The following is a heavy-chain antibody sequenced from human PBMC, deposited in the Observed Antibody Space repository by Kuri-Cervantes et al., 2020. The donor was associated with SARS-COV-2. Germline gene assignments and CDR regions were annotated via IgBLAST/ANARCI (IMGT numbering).Heavy chain of an antibody. CDR3: AGQDDYDRSGLTWAFDI. CDR1: GYTFTSYY. V-gene: IGHV1-46*01. Sequence: ASVKVSCKASGYTFTSYYMHWVRQAPGQGLEWMGIINPSGGSTSYAQKFQGRVTMTRDTSTSTVYMELSSLRSEDTAVYYCAGQDDYDRSGLTWAFDIRGHGTMVTVSS. CDR2: INPSGGST. J-gene: IGHJ3*02. D-gene: IGHD3-22*01.